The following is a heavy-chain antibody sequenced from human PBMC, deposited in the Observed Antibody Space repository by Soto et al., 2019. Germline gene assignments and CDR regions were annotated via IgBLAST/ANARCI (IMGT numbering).Heavy chain of an antibody. Sequence: GGSLRLSCAASGFTFSSYAMSWVRQAPGKGLEWVSAISGSGGSTYYADSVKGRFTISRDNSKNTLYLQMNSLRAEDTAVYYCANGGGSIFGVVIEIDYWGQGTLVTVSS. CDR2: ISGSGGST. J-gene: IGHJ4*02. CDR1: GFTFSSYA. V-gene: IGHV3-23*01. CDR3: ANGGGSIFGVVIEIDY. D-gene: IGHD3-3*01.